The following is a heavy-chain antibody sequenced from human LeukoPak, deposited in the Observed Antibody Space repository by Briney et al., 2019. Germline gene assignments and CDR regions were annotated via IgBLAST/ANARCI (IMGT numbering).Heavy chain of an antibody. V-gene: IGHV1-69*01. D-gene: IGHD6-13*01. Sequence: SVKVSCKASGGTFSSYAISWVRQAPGRGLEWMGGIIPIFGTANYAQKFQGRVTITADESTSTAYMELSSLRSEDTAVYYCASPPFGSSLAAEWDYWGQGTLVTVSS. CDR3: ASPPFGSSLAAEWDY. CDR1: GGTFSSYA. J-gene: IGHJ4*02. CDR2: IIPIFGTA.